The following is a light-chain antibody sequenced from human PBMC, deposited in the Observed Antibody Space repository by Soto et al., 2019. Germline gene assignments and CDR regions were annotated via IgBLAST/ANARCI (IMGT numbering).Light chain of an antibody. Sequence: QSVLTQPASVSGSPGQSITISCTGTTTDIRRYNYVSWYQHHPDKAPKLILYEVSNRPSGVSDRFSGSKSGTTASLTISGRQPEDEAAYYCSSYTSSGTLVFGGGTKLTVL. V-gene: IGLV2-14*01. J-gene: IGLJ3*02. CDR1: TTDIRRYNY. CDR3: SSYTSSGTLV. CDR2: EVS.